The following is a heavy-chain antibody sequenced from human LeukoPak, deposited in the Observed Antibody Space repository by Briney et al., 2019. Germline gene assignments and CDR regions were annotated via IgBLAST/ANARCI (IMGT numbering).Heavy chain of an antibody. J-gene: IGHJ3*01. V-gene: IGHV3-11*03. CDR1: GFTFSDYY. CDR2: ISSSSSYT. D-gene: IGHD4-17*01. Sequence: GGSLRLSCAASGFTFSDYYMSWIRQAPGKGLEWVSYISSSSSYTNYADSVKGRFTISRDNSKNTLYLQMNSLRAEDTAVYYCANYMTTVTTSAFDVWGQGTMVTVSS. CDR3: ANYMTTVTTSAFDV.